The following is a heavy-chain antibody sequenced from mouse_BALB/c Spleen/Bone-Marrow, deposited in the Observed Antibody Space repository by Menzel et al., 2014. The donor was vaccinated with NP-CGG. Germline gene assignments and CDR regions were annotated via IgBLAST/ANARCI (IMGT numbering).Heavy chain of an antibody. J-gene: IGHJ4*01. V-gene: IGHV1S56*01. CDR1: GYTFTSYF. Sequence: QVQLQQSGPELVKPGASVKMSCKASGYTFTSYFIHWVKQRPGQGLEWIGWIYPGDGSTKYNEKFKGKTTLTADKSSSTAYMLLSNLTSEDSAIYFCARDYDGYAMDYWGQGTSVTVSS. D-gene: IGHD2-4*01. CDR3: ARDYDGYAMDY. CDR2: IYPGDGST.